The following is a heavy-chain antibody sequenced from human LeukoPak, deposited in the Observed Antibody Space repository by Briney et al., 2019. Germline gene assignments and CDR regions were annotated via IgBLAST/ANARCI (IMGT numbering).Heavy chain of an antibody. CDR2: IYTSGTT. CDR1: GGSISSYF. V-gene: IGHV4-4*07. D-gene: IGHD2-15*01. CDR3: AREDPLVAARGLDY. J-gene: IGHJ4*02. Sequence: SETLSLTCTVSGGSISSYFWSWIRQPAGKGLEWIGRIYTSGTTNYNTTLKSRLTMSVDTSKNQFSLRLSSVTAADTAVYYCAREDPLVAARGLDYWGQGILVTVSS.